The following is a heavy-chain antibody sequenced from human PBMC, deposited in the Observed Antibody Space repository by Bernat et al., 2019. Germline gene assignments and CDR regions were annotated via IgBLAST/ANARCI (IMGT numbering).Heavy chain of an antibody. D-gene: IGHD2-15*01. V-gene: IGHV3-23*01. CDR2: ISGSGATP. CDR3: AKGVRGYSPSHFDY. CDR1: GFSFGGYA. J-gene: IGHJ4*02. Sequence: EVQLLESGGGLVQLGGSLRLSCAASGFSFGGYAMSWVRQAPGKGVEWVSGISGSGATPSYADSVKGRFTISRDNSNNIVNLQINSLGAEDTAVYYCAKGVRGYSPSHFDYWGQGTQVVVSA.